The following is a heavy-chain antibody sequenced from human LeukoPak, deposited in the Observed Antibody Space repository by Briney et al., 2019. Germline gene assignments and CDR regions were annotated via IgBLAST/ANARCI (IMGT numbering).Heavy chain of an antibody. CDR1: GGSISSDDYY. J-gene: IGHJ4*02. CDR2: ISYSGNT. D-gene: IGHD3-10*01. Sequence: SETLSLTCTVSGGSISSDDYYWSWIRQPPGKGLEWIGYISYSGNTYYNPSLKSRVTISVDTSKNQFSLKLSSVTVADTAVYYCARDRKYGSESLRRLDHWGQGTLVTVSS. CDR3: ARDRKYGSESLRRLDH. V-gene: IGHV4-30-4*01.